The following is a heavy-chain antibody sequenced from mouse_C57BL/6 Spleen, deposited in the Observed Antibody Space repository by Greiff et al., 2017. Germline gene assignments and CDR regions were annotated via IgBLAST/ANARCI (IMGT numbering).Heavy chain of an antibody. J-gene: IGHJ2*01. CDR2: IDPSYSYS. V-gene: IGHV1-50*01. CDR1: GYTFTSYW. CDR3: ARLQSGLFDY. Sequence: QVQLQQPGAELVKPGASVKLSCKASGYTFTSYWMKWVKQRPGQGLEWIGEIDPSYSYSNYNQKLKGKAPLTVDTSSSTAYMQLSSLTSEASAVYYCARLQSGLFDYWGQGTTLTVSS.